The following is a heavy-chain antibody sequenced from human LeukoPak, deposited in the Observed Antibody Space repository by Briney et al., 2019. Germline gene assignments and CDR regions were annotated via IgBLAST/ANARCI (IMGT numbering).Heavy chain of an antibody. CDR3: AKGRGGPKYQLHRPPDY. J-gene: IGHJ4*02. Sequence: GGSLRLSCAASGFTFSSYGMHWVRQAPGKGLGWVAFIRYDGSNKYYADSVKGRFTISRDNSKNTLYLQMNSLRAEDTAVYYCAKGRGGPKYQLHRPPDYWGQGTLVTVSS. V-gene: IGHV3-30*02. D-gene: IGHD2-2*01. CDR1: GFTFSSYG. CDR2: IRYDGSNK.